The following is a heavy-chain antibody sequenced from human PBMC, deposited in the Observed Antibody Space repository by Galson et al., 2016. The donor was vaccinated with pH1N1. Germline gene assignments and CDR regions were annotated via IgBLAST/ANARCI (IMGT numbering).Heavy chain of an antibody. CDR3: ARGRKYAMDV. Sequence: SVKVSCKASGYTFTSYDINWVRQATGQGLEWMGWMNPNSSNTGSAQKFQGRVTMTRNSSITTAYMELSSLRFEDTAVYYCARGRKYAMDVWGQGTTVTVSS. J-gene: IGHJ6*02. CDR1: GYTFTSYD. V-gene: IGHV1-8*01. CDR2: MNPNSSNT. D-gene: IGHD1-14*01.